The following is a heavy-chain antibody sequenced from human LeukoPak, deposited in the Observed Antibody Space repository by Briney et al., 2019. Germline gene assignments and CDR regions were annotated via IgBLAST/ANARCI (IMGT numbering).Heavy chain of an antibody. V-gene: IGHV4-34*01. Sequence: PSETLSLTCAVYGGSFSGYYWSWIRQPPGKGLEWIGEINHSGSTNYNPSLKSRVTISVDTSQNQFSLKLSSVTAADTAVYYCARIDSSGYFDYWGQGTLVTVSS. CDR3: ARIDSSGYFDY. CDR1: GGSFSGYY. CDR2: INHSGST. J-gene: IGHJ4*02. D-gene: IGHD3-22*01.